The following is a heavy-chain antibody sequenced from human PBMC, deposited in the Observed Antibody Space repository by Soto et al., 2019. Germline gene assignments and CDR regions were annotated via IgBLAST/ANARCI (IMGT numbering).Heavy chain of an antibody. V-gene: IGHV3-73*01. CDR1: GFTFSGSA. CDR2: IRSKANSYAT. D-gene: IGHD6-13*01. CDR3: TSGAGRSWYRGNDY. Sequence: GGSLRLSCAASGFTFSGSAMHWVRQASGKGLEWVGRIRSKANSYATAYAASVKGRFTISRDDSKNTAYLQMNSLKTEDTAVYYCTSGAGRSWYRGNDYWGQGTLVTVSS. J-gene: IGHJ4*02.